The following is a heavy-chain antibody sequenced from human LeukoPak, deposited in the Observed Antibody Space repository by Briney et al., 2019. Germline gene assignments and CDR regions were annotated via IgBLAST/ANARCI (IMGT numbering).Heavy chain of an antibody. V-gene: IGHV3-23*01. CDR3: AKGLLITILGSLDY. CDR2: ITGGGRTT. CDR1: GLTFNNYA. D-gene: IGHD3-3*01. Sequence: GGSLRLSCAASGLTFNNYAMSWVRQAPGKGLEWVSGITGGGRTTYYADSVKGRFTISRDNSKNSLYLQINSLRAEDTAVYYCAKGLLITILGSLDYWGQGTLVTVSS. J-gene: IGHJ4*02.